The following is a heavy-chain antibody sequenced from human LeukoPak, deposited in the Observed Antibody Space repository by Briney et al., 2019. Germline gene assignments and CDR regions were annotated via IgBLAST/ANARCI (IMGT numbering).Heavy chain of an antibody. CDR1: GFTFSSYG. V-gene: IGHV3-33*01. CDR2: IWYDGSNK. J-gene: IGHJ6*02. Sequence: GGSLRLSCAASGFTFSSYGMHWVRQAPGKGLEGVAVIWYDGSNKYYADSVKGRFTISRDNSKNTLYLQMNSLRAEDTAVYYCARDGRGYCSSTSCYLGYGMDVWGQGTTVTVSS. D-gene: IGHD2-2*01. CDR3: ARDGRGYCSSTSCYLGYGMDV.